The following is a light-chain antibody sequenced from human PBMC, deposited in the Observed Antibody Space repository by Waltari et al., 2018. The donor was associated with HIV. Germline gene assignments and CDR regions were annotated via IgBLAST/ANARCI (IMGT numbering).Light chain of an antibody. CDR3: AAWDDSLNGWV. Sequence: QSVLTQPPSASGPPGQRVTISCSGSSSNIGTNTVTWYQQLPETAPKLLIYSNNQRPSGVPDRFSGSKSGTSASLAISGLQSEDEADYYCAAWDDSLNGWVFGGGTKLTVL. CDR1: SSNIGTNT. V-gene: IGLV1-44*01. CDR2: SNN. J-gene: IGLJ3*02.